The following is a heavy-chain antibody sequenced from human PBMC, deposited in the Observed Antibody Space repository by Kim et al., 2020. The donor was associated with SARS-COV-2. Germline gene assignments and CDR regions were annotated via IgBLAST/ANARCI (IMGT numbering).Heavy chain of an antibody. CDR1: GGSISSSSYY. V-gene: IGHV4-39*01. J-gene: IGHJ4*02. D-gene: IGHD4-17*01. Sequence: SETLSLTCTVSGGSISSSSYYWGWIRQPPGKGLEWIGSIYYSGSTYYNPSLKSRVTISVDTSKNQFSLKLSSVTAADTAVYYCALNYHDYGDGDVRGYWGQGTLVTVSS. CDR3: ALNYHDYGDGDVRGY. CDR2: IYYSGST.